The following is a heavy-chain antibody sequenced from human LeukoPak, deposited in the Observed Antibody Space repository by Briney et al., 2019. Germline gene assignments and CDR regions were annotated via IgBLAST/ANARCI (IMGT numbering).Heavy chain of an antibody. CDR2: IHHSGNT. CDR3: ARQGGSNSPYYYYYMDV. Sequence: SETLSLTCAVSGYSISSGYYWGWFRQPPGKGLEWIGCIHHSGNTYYNPSLKSRVTISVDTSKNQFSLKLTSVTAADTAVYYCARQGGSNSPYYYYYMDVWGKGTTVTVSS. CDR1: GYSISSGYY. J-gene: IGHJ6*03. V-gene: IGHV4-38-2*01. D-gene: IGHD6-13*01.